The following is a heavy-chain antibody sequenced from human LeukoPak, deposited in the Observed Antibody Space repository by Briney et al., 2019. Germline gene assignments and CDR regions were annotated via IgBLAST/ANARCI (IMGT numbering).Heavy chain of an antibody. Sequence: PSDTLSLTCTVSGGSISSYYWSWLRQPPGKGLEWIGYIYYSGSTNYNPSLKSRVTLSVDTSKNQFSLKLSSVTAADTAVYYCARAEDYSNYSGWGQGTLVTVSS. D-gene: IGHD4-11*01. V-gene: IGHV4-59*07. CDR2: IYYSGST. CDR1: GGSISSYY. CDR3: ARAEDYSNYSG. J-gene: IGHJ4*02.